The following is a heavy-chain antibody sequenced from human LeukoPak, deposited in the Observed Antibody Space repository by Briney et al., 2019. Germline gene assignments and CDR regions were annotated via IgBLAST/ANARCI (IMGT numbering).Heavy chain of an antibody. D-gene: IGHD3-22*01. V-gene: IGHV1-2*02. CDR1: GYTFTGYY. J-gene: IGHJ4*02. CDR3: ARRGDMIVVVTASDY. CDR2: INPNSGGT. Sequence: ASVKVSCKASGYTFTGYYMHWVRQAPGQGLEWMGWINPNSGGTNYAQKFQGRVTMTRDTSISTAYMELSRLRSDDTAVYYCARRGDMIVVVTASDYWGQGTLVTVSS.